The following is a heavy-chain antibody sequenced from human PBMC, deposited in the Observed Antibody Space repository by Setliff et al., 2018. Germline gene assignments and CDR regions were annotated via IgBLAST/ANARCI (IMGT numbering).Heavy chain of an antibody. CDR3: ARVDFTMIQGVIGH. CDR2: VYYSGYT. V-gene: IGHV4-39*07. D-gene: IGHD3-10*01. CDR1: GGSVSSASHY. Sequence: SETLSLTCTASGGSVSSASHYWGWVRQAPGKGMEWIGSVYYSGYTYYKPSLQSRVTMSVDTPKNQFSLKLTSVTAADTAVYYCARVDFTMIQGVIGHWGQGTLVTVSS. J-gene: IGHJ1*01.